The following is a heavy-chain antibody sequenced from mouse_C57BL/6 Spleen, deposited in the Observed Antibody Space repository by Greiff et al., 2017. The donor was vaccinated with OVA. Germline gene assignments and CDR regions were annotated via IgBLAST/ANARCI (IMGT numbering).Heavy chain of an antibody. CDR1: GFSLTSYG. CDR3: ASGGPNYYGSSWFAY. J-gene: IGHJ3*01. D-gene: IGHD1-1*01. CDR2: IWGVGST. V-gene: IGHV2-6*01. Sequence: QVQLKESGPGLVAPSQSLSITCTVSGFSLTSYGVDWVRQSPGKGLEWLGVIWGVGSTNYNSALKSRLSISKDNSKSQVFLKMNSLQTDDTAMYYCASGGPNYYGSSWFAYWGQGTLVTVSA.